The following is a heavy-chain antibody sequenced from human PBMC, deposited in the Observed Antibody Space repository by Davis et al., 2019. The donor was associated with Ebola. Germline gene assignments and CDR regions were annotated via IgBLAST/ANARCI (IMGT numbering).Heavy chain of an antibody. Sequence: SETLSLTCTVSGGSIISSSSYWGWIRQPPRKGLEWIGSIYYSGITYYNPSLKSRVTISVDTSKNQFSLKLSSVTAADTAVYYCARGPDGLSGDYYYYGMDVWGKGTTVTVSS. D-gene: IGHD1-26*01. CDR1: GGSIISSSSY. CDR3: ARGPDGLSGDYYYYGMDV. J-gene: IGHJ6*04. CDR2: IYYSGIT. V-gene: IGHV4-39*07.